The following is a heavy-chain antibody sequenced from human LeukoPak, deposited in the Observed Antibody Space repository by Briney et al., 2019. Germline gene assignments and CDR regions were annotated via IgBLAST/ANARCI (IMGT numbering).Heavy chain of an antibody. Sequence: GESLKISCKGSGYSFTSYWIGWVRQMPGKGLEWMGIIYPGDSDTRYSPSFQGQVTISADKSISTAYLQWSSLKASDTAMYYCGRFVVVVASRISGSYPPSWFDPWGQGTLVTVSS. D-gene: IGHD2-15*01. J-gene: IGHJ5*02. CDR1: GYSFTSYW. CDR3: GRFVVVVASRISGSYPPSWFDP. CDR2: IYPGDSDT. V-gene: IGHV5-51*01.